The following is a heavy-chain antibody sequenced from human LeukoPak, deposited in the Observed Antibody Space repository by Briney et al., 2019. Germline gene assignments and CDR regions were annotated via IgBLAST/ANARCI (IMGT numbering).Heavy chain of an antibody. CDR2: ISSSGTTI. J-gene: IGHJ4*02. Sequence: GGSLRLSCAASGFTFSSYSMNWVREAPGKGLEWVSYISSSGTTIYHADSVKGRFTISRDNAKNSLYLQMNSLRAEDTAVYYCAYGSGSYYNDGYYFDHWGQGTLVTVSS. V-gene: IGHV3-48*01. CDR3: AYGSGSYYNDGYYFDH. CDR1: GFTFSSYS. D-gene: IGHD3-10*01.